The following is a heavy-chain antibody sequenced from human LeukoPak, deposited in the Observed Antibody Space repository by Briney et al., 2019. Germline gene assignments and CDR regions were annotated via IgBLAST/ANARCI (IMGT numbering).Heavy chain of an antibody. CDR3: AKSNGYGLVDI. Sequence: SETLSLTCTVSGYSISSGYYWGWIRQTPGKGLEWIGNIFYSGGTYYSPSLTSRVTISLDTSRNQFSLRLNSVTAADTAVYYCAKSNGYGLVDIWGQGTMVTVSS. CDR2: IFYSGGT. D-gene: IGHD3-10*01. J-gene: IGHJ3*02. CDR1: GYSISSGYY. V-gene: IGHV4-38-2*02.